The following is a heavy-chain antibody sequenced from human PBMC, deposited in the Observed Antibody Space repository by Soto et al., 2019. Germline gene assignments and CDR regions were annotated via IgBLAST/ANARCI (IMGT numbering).Heavy chain of an antibody. CDR1: GGSFSGYY. V-gene: IGHV4-34*01. D-gene: IGHD6-6*01. CDR3: ARREGFVIAARPTSIDY. J-gene: IGHJ4*02. Sequence: QVQLQQWGAGLLKPSETLSLTCAVYGGSFSGYYWSWIRQPPGKGLEWIGEINHSGSTNYNPSLKSRVTTSVDTSKTQFSLKLSSVTAADTAVYYCARREGFVIAARPTSIDYWGQGTLVTVSS. CDR2: INHSGST.